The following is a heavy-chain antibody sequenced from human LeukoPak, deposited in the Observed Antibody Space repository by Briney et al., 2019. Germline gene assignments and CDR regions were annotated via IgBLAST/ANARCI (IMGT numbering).Heavy chain of an antibody. J-gene: IGHJ4*02. CDR3: ATGRNGLAYCDY. D-gene: IGHD5-24*01. CDR1: GFTFSNYG. V-gene: IGHV3-33*01. CDR2: ILYEGSNK. Sequence: GRSLRLSCVASGFTFSNYGMHWVRQAPGKGLEWVAFILYEGSNKYYADSVKGRLTISRDNSKNTLYLQMSSLRAEDTCMCYCATGRNGLAYCDYWGEGTLVSVSS.